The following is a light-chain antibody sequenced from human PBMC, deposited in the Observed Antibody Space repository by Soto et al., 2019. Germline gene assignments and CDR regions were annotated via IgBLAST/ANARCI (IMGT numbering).Light chain of an antibody. Sequence: EIVLTQSPATLSLSPGERATLSCRASQSVSSCYLAWSQPKPGQAPRLLIYASSGRATRVPDSFSGSGSGTDFTLVNSRVEPEGFAGYFCQEYGTSVVFGGRTKVEVK. CDR1: QSVSSCY. CDR3: QEYGTSVV. CDR2: ASS. V-gene: IGKV3-20*01. J-gene: IGKJ4*01.